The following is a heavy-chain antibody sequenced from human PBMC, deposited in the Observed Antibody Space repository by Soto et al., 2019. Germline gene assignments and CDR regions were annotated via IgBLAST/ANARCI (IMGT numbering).Heavy chain of an antibody. CDR3: ARGSSSWYSEWGYYYYGMDV. CDR2: ISQSGGNT. D-gene: IGHD6-13*01. V-gene: IGHV3-23*01. Sequence: GGSLRLSCAASGFSCSINGMSWVRQAPGRGLEWVSGISQSGGNTYYADSVKGRFTISRDNSKNTLYLQMNSLRAEDTAVYYCARGSSSWYSEWGYYYYGMDVWGQGTTVTAP. J-gene: IGHJ6*02. CDR1: GFSCSING.